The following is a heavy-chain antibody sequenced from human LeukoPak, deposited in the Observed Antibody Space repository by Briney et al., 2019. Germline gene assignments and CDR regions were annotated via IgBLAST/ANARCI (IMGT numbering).Heavy chain of an antibody. CDR2: ISGSGGST. V-gene: IGHV3-23*01. D-gene: IGHD1-26*01. CDR1: GFTFSSYA. Sequence: PGGSLRLSCAASGFTFSSYAMSWVRQAPGKGLEWVSAISGSGGSTYYADSVKGRFTISRDNSKNTLYLQMNSLRAEDTAVYYCARVESWEHSGSSQDAFDIWGQGTMVTVSS. J-gene: IGHJ3*02. CDR3: ARVESWEHSGSSQDAFDI.